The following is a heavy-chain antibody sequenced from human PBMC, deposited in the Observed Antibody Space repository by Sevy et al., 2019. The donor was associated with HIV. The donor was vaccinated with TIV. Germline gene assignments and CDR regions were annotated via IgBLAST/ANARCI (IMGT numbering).Heavy chain of an antibody. V-gene: IGHV3-23*01. Sequence: GGSLRLSCAASGFTFSSYAMSWVRQAPGKGLEWVSAISGSGGSTYYADSVKGRFTISRDNSKNTLSLQMNTLRAEDTAVYYCAKDPNYQDSSGIFDYWGQGTLLTVSS. CDR1: GFTFSSYA. CDR2: ISGSGGST. CDR3: AKDPNYQDSSGIFDY. J-gene: IGHJ4*02. D-gene: IGHD3-22*01.